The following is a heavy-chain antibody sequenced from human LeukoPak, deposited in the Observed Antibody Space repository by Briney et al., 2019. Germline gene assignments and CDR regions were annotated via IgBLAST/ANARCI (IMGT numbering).Heavy chain of an antibody. CDR1: GFSLTTSGVG. V-gene: IGHV2-5*02. Sequence: SGPTLVKPTQTLTLTCTFSGFSLTTSGVGVGWIRQPPGKALEWLALIYWDDDKRYSPFLTSRLTITKDTSKNQVVLTMTNMDPVDTASYYYAHKGGLKYFQHWGQGTLVTVSS. J-gene: IGHJ1*01. D-gene: IGHD3-16*01. CDR2: IYWDDDK. CDR3: AHKGGLKYFQH.